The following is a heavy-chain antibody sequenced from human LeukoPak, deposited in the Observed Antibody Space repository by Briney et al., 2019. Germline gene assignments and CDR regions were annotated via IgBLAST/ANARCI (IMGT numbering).Heavy chain of an antibody. CDR2: IKSKTDGGTT. CDR3: TTDHTVTSWFDP. Sequence: GGSLRLSCAASGFTFSNAWMSWVRQAPGKGLEWVGRIKSKTDGGTTDYAAPVKGRFTISRDDSKNTLYLQMNSLKTEDTAVYYCTTDHTVTSWFDPWGQGTLVTVSS. D-gene: IGHD4-17*01. V-gene: IGHV3-15*01. J-gene: IGHJ5*02. CDR1: GFTFSNAW.